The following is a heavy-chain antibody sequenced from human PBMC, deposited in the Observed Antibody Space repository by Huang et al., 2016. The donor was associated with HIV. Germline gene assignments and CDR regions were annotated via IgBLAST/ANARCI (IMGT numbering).Heavy chain of an antibody. V-gene: IGHV4-61*01. CDR1: GCSVSSGSYY. CDR3: ARGTGSGSFDY. Sequence: QVQLQESGPGLVKPSETLSLTCTVSGCSVSSGSYYWSWIRQPPGKGLEWIGYIYYSGSTNYSPTLKSRGTISVDTSKNQFSLKLSSVTAADTAVYYCARGTGSGSFDYWGQGTLVTVSS. CDR2: IYYSGST. J-gene: IGHJ4*02. D-gene: IGHD3-10*01.